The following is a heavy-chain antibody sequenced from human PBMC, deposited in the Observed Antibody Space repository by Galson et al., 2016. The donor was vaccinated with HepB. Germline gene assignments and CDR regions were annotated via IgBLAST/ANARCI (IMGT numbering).Heavy chain of an antibody. V-gene: IGHV3-21*01. D-gene: IGHD6-19*01. CDR3: WSGYNSGI. CDR2: MSSSSIHI. CDR1: GFTFSSYS. Sequence: SLRLSCAASGFTFSSYSMNWVRQAPGKGLEWVSSMSSSSIHIYYADSVKGRFTISRDNAKNSVGLRMNSLRAEDTALYYCWSGYNSGIWGQGTRVTVSS. J-gene: IGHJ3*02.